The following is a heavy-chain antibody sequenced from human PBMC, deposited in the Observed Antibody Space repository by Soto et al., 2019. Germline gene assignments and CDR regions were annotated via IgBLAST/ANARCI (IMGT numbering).Heavy chain of an antibody. J-gene: IGHJ4*02. CDR3: ARDIVVVPAAPEGFDY. CDR1: GYTFTSYA. Sequence: ASVKVSCKASGYTFTSYAMHWVRQAPGQRLEWMGWINAGNGNTKYSQKFQGRVTITRATSAGTAYMELSSLRSEDTAVYYCARDIVVVPAAPEGFDYWGQGTLVTVSS. V-gene: IGHV1-3*01. D-gene: IGHD2-2*01. CDR2: INAGNGNT.